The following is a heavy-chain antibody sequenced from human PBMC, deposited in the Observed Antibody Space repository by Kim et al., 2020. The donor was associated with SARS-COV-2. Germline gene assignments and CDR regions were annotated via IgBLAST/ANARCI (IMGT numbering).Heavy chain of an antibody. CDR2: INPNSGGT. CDR3: ARYSWNYGGIDY. D-gene: IGHD1-7*01. Sequence: ASVKVSCKASGYTFTGYYMHWVRQAPGQGLEWMGWINPNSGGTNYAQKFQGRVTMTRDTSINTAYMELSRLRSDDTAVYYCARYSWNYGGIDYWGQGTLVTVSS. V-gene: IGHV1-2*02. CDR1: GYTFTGYY. J-gene: IGHJ4*02.